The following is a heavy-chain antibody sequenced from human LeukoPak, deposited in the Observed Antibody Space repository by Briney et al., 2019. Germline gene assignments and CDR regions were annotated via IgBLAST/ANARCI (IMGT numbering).Heavy chain of an antibody. Sequence: SVKVSCKASGGTFSSYAISWVRQAPGQGLEWMGEIIPIFGTANYAQKFQGRVTITADESTSTAYMELSSLRSEDTAVYYCARDPYGSGSYTPYNWFDPWGQGTLVTVSS. D-gene: IGHD3-10*01. CDR2: IIPIFGTA. CDR1: GGTFSSYA. J-gene: IGHJ5*02. CDR3: ARDPYGSGSYTPYNWFDP. V-gene: IGHV1-69*13.